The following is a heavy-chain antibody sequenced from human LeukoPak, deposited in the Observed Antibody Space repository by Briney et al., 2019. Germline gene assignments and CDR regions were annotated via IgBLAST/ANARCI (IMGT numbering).Heavy chain of an antibody. J-gene: IGHJ4*02. D-gene: IGHD4-17*01. CDR1: GFTFSSYA. CDR3: AKQYFKDYGDPVDY. CDR2: ISGSGGST. V-gene: IGHV3-23*01. Sequence: PGGSLRLSCAASGFTFSSYAMSWVRQAPGKGLEWVSAISGSGGSTHYADSVKGRFTISRDNSKNTLYLQMNSLRAEDTAVYYCAKQYFKDYGDPVDYWGQGTLVTVSS.